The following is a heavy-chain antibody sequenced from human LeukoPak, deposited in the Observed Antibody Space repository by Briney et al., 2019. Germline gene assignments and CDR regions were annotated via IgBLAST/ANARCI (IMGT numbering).Heavy chain of an antibody. D-gene: IGHD4-23*01. CDR1: RFTFSDYA. CDR3: AKLPTVVTSFDY. V-gene: IGHV3-30-3*02. J-gene: IGHJ4*02. CDR2: ISYDGTNK. Sequence: GGSLRLSCAASRFTFSDYAMHWVRQAPGKGLEWVALISYDGTNKNYADSVKGRFTISRDNSKNTLYLQMNSLRAEDTAVYYCAKLPTVVTSFDYWGQGTLVTVSS.